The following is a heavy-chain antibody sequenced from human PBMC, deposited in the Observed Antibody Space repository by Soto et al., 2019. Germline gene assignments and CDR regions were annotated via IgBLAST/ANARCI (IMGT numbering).Heavy chain of an antibody. Sequence: GASVKVSCKASGYTFTSYGISWVRQAPGQGLEWMGWISAYNGNTNYAQKLQGRVTMTTDTSTSTAYMELRSLRSDDTAVYYCARPGYCSSTSCYKASFDYWGQGTLVTAPQ. CDR1: GYTFTSYG. J-gene: IGHJ4*02. V-gene: IGHV1-18*01. D-gene: IGHD2-2*02. CDR3: ARPGYCSSTSCYKASFDY. CDR2: ISAYNGNT.